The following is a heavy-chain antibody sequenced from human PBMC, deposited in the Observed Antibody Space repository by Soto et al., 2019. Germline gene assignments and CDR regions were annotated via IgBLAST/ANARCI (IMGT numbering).Heavy chain of an antibody. V-gene: IGHV5-51*01. J-gene: IGHJ6*03. CDR2: IYPGDSDT. D-gene: IGHD6-6*01. CDR1: GYNFPAYW. CDR3: ARRRKGYIISSNYYYYMYV. Sequence: GESLKISCQGSGYNFPAYWIAWVRQMLGKGLEWMGIIYPGDSDTRYSPSFQGQVTISADRSIGTASLQWISLKASDTAIYYCARRRKGYIISSNYYYYMYVWGKGTTFTVSS.